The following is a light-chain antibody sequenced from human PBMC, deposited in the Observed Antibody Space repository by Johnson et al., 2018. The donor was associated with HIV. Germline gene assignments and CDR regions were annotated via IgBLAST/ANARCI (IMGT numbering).Light chain of an antibody. J-gene: IGLJ1*01. CDR1: SSNIENYF. Sequence: QSVLTQPPSVSAAPGQRVNISCSGHSSNIENYFVSWYQQLPGAAPRLLIYEDYKRPSGIPDRFSGSKSGATATLVITGLQTGDEADYYCGTWDSSLSGFVFGTGTKVTVI. V-gene: IGLV1-51*02. CDR3: GTWDSSLSGFV. CDR2: EDY.